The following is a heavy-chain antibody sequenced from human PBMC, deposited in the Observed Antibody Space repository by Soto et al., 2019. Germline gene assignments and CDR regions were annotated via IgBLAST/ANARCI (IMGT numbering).Heavy chain of an antibody. Sequence: PGGSLRLSCAASGFTFNNYAMHWVRQAPGKGLEWVAFISYDGSSKYYADSVTGRFTISRDNSRNTLYLQMNSLRAEDTAVYYCARGDGYIYGNTFDSWGQGTLVTVYS. J-gene: IGHJ4*02. CDR3: ARGDGYIYGNTFDS. CDR2: ISYDGSSK. V-gene: IGHV3-30-3*01. CDR1: GFTFNNYA. D-gene: IGHD5-18*01.